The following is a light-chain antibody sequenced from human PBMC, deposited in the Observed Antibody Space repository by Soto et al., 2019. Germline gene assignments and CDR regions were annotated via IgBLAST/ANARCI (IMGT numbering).Light chain of an antibody. CDR1: QSVSSSY. V-gene: IGKV3-20*01. Sequence: DNVLTQSPGTQYLTPGERATLSCRASQSVSSSYLAWYQQKPGQAPRLLIYGASSRATGIPDRFSGSGSGTDFTLTISRLEPEDFAVYYCQQYGSSRITFGQGTRLEIK. J-gene: IGKJ5*01. CDR3: QQYGSSRIT. CDR2: GAS.